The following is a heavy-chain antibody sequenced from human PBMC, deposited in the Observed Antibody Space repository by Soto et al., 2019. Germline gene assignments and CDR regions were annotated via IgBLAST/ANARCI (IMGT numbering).Heavy chain of an antibody. J-gene: IGHJ1*01. V-gene: IGHV1-2*02. D-gene: IGHD1-26*01. CDR2: INPNSGDT. Sequence: ASVKVSCKPSGYTFTGYFIHWVRQAPGQGLEWMGWINPNSGDTNYAQKFQGRVTLTTDTPIRTAYMDLNSLRAEDTAVYYCARDPSDLWEPDQYFQHWGQGTLVTVSS. CDR3: ARDPSDLWEPDQYFQH. CDR1: GYTFTGYF.